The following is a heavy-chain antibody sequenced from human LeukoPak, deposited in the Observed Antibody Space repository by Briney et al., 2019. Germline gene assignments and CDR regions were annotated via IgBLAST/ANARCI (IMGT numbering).Heavy chain of an antibody. CDR2: IYYSGTT. CDR1: GGSINTSSRNSYY. V-gene: IGHV4-39*07. Sequence: SETLSLTCTVSGGSINTSSRNSYYWGWIRQPPGKGPEWVGGIYYSGTTYFSPSLKSRVTMSVDMSKRQFSLKLSSVTAADTAVYYCAREYYDSSGYALLGYWGQGTLVTVSS. CDR3: AREYYDSSGYALLGY. J-gene: IGHJ4*02. D-gene: IGHD3-22*01.